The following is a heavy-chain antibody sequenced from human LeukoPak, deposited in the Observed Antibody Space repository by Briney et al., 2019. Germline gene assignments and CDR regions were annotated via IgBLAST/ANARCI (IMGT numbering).Heavy chain of an antibody. V-gene: IGHV4-4*02. Sequence: SGTLSLTCAVSGGSISSSNWWSWVRQPPGKGLEWIGEISHSGSTNYNPSLKSRVTISVDTSKNQFSLKLSSVTAADTAVYYCARLRYFDWLNFDYWGQGTLVTVSS. D-gene: IGHD3-9*01. CDR1: GGSISSSNW. CDR2: ISHSGST. CDR3: ARLRYFDWLNFDY. J-gene: IGHJ4*02.